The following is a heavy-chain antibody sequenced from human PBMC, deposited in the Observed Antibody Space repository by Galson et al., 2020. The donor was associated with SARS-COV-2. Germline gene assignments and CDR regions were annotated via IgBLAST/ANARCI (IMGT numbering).Heavy chain of an antibody. CDR3: ARETLYYFDF. CDR1: GFTFGSYE. V-gene: IGHV3-48*03. CDR2: ISRSSGTTI. J-gene: IGHJ4*02. Sequence: GESLKISCAASGFTFGSYEMNWVRQAPGKGLEWVSYISRSSGTTIYYADSVRGRFTISRDNAKNSLYLQMNTLRAEDTAVYYCARETLYYFDFWGQGSLVTVSS.